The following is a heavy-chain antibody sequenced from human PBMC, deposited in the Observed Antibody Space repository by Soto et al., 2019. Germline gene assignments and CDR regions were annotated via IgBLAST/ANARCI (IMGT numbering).Heavy chain of an antibody. J-gene: IGHJ4*02. D-gene: IGHD3-22*01. V-gene: IGHV4-31*03. Sequence: SETLSLTCTVSGGSISSGGYYWSWICQHPGKGLEWIGYIYYSGSTYYNPSLKSRVTISVDTSKNQFSLKLSSVTAADTAVYYCARETRYDSSGYYYELTWYYFDYWGQGTLVTVSS. CDR3: ARETRYDSSGYYYELTWYYFDY. CDR2: IYYSGST. CDR1: GGSISSGGYY.